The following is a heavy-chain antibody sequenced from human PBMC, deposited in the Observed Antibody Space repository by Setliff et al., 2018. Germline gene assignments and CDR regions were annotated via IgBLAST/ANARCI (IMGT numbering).Heavy chain of an antibody. CDR1: TFTFSKYA. Sequence: GGSLRLSCAASTFTFSKYAVTWVRQAPGKGLEWVSSISDTTNFIYYADSVKGRFTISRDTAKNSLYLQMNSLRAEDSAVYYCARDVFDFRTGQAGPWGQGTLVTVSS. CDR2: ISDTTNFI. V-gene: IGHV3-21*01. CDR3: ARDVFDFRTGQAGP. D-gene: IGHD3-3*01. J-gene: IGHJ5*02.